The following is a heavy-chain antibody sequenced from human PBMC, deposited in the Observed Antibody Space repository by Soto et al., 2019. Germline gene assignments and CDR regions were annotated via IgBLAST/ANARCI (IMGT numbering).Heavy chain of an antibody. V-gene: IGHV4-31*03. Sequence: SETLSLTCTVSGGSISSGGYYWSWIRQHPGKGLEWIGYIYYSGSTYYNPSLKSRVTISVDTSKNQFSLKLSSVTAADTAVYYCARGGGYCSGGSCRRYYYYYYMDVWGKGTTVTVSS. J-gene: IGHJ6*03. CDR1: GGSISSGGYY. CDR3: ARGGGYCSGGSCRRYYYYYYMDV. D-gene: IGHD2-15*01. CDR2: IYYSGST.